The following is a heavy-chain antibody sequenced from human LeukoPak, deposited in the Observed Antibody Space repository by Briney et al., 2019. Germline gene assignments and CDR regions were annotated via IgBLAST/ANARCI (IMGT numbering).Heavy chain of an antibody. J-gene: IGHJ4*02. D-gene: IGHD6-6*01. CDR3: AGYSSSSAFGY. Sequence: SETLSLTCAVYGGSFSGYYWSWIRQPPGKGLEWIGEINHSGSTNYNPSLKSRVTISVDTSKNQFSLELSSVTAADTAVYYCAGYSSSSAFGYWGQGTLVTVSS. CDR1: GGSFSGYY. CDR2: INHSGST. V-gene: IGHV4-34*01.